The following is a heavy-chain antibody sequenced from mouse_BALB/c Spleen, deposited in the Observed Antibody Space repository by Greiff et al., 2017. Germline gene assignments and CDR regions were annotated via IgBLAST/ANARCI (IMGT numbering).Heavy chain of an antibody. J-gene: IGHJ4*01. CDR1: GYTFTSYV. V-gene: IGHV1-14*01. D-gene: IGHD4-1*01. Sequence: VQLKQSGPELVKPGASVKMSCKASGYTFTSYVMHWVKQKPGQGLEWIGYINPYNDGTKYNEKFKGKATLTSDKSSSTAYMELSSLTSEDSAVYYCAKEEVNWAYAMDYWGQGTSVTVSS. CDR3: AKEEVNWAYAMDY. CDR2: INPYNDGT.